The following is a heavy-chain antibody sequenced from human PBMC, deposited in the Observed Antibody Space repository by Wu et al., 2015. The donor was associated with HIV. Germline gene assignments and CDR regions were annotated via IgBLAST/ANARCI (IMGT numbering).Heavy chain of an antibody. Sequence: QVQLVQSGSEVKKPGSSVKVSCKASGGTFSTYAISWVRQAPGQGLEWMGGIIPNRGDTNYAQKFKGRVTMTKDTTITTVYMEVTGLTSDDSAVYYCATDPAEVWDYLKLDYWGQGTLVTVSS. CDR2: IIPNRGDT. J-gene: IGHJ4*02. V-gene: IGHV1-2*02. D-gene: IGHD2/OR15-2a*01. CDR3: ATDPAEVWDYLKLDY. CDR1: GGTFSTYA.